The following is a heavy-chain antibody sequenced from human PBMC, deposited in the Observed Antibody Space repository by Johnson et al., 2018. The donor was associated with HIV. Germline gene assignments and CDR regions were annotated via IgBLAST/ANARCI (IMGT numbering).Heavy chain of an antibody. CDR3: AKSPGKDHGGNSGAFDI. CDR2: IWFDGSNK. D-gene: IGHD4-23*01. Sequence: QVQLVESGGGVVQPGRSLRLSCAASGFTFSSYAMHWVRQAPGKGLDWVAVIWFDGSNKFYAESVPGGFTISRENSKNTLYLQMNSLRAEETAVYYCAKSPGKDHGGNSGAFDIWGQGTMVTVSS. V-gene: IGHV3-33*06. CDR1: GFTFSSYA. J-gene: IGHJ3*02.